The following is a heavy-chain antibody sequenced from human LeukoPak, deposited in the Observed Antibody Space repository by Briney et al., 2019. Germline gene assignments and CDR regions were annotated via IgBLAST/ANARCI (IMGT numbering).Heavy chain of an antibody. J-gene: IGHJ4*02. CDR1: GYTFTNYV. D-gene: IGHD5-12*01. Sequence: GASVKVSCKASGYTFTNYVISWVRQAPGQGLEWMGWIAVYNGNTNYARKLQDRVTMTTDTSTRTAYMELRSLRSDDTAVYYCASQGIVDTSPLDYWGQGTLVTVSS. CDR3: ASQGIVDTSPLDY. V-gene: IGHV1-18*01. CDR2: IAVYNGNT.